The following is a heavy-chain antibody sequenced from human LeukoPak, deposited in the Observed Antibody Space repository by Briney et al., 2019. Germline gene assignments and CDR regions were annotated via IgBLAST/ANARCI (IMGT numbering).Heavy chain of an antibody. Sequence: PSETLSLTCTVSGGSISSYYWSWIRQPPGKGLEWIGYIYYSGSTNYNPSLKSRVTISVDTSKNQFSLKLSSVTAADTAVYYCARVYDSSGDNWFDPWAREPWSPSPQ. D-gene: IGHD3-22*01. CDR3: ARVYDSSGDNWFDP. V-gene: IGHV4-59*08. J-gene: IGHJ5*02. CDR2: IYYSGST. CDR1: GGSISSYY.